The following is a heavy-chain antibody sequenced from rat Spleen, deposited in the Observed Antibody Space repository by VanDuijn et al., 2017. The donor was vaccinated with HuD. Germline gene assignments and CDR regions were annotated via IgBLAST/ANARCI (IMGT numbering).Heavy chain of an antibody. CDR3: ARQGMYTTDY. J-gene: IGHJ2*01. CDR1: GFTFSDYN. Sequence: EVQLVESGGGLVQPGRSLKLSCAASGFTFSDYNMAWVRQAPKKGLEWVATISYDGSSTYYRDSVKGRFTISRDNAKSTLYLQMNSLRSEDTATYYCARQGMYTTDYWGQGVMVTVSS. D-gene: IGHD1-6*01. CDR2: ISYDGSST. V-gene: IGHV5-7*01.